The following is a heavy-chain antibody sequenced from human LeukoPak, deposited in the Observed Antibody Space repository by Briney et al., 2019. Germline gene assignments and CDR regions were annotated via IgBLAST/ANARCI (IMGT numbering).Heavy chain of an antibody. V-gene: IGHV4-34*01. D-gene: IGHD4-17*01. CDR2: IDHTGST. Sequence: PSETLSLTCAVYGGSFSAYYWSWIRQPPGKGLEWIGEIDHTGSTYYNPSLKSRVTISVDTSKNQFSLKLSSVTAADTAVYYCARVPPNDYGDYVQDYWGQGTLVTVSS. CDR1: GGSFSAYY. CDR3: ARVPPNDYGDYVQDY. J-gene: IGHJ4*02.